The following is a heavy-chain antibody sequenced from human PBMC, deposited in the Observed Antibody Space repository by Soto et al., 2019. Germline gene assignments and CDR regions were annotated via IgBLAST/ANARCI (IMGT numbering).Heavy chain of an antibody. Sequence: SESMYIACTVSGGCISSGGYSWSWIRQPPGKGLEWIGYISHTGSTYYNPSLKSRVTISVDRSKNQFSLKLSSVTAADTAVYYCARGGGFLGYWGQGTLVTVSS. D-gene: IGHD3-10*01. V-gene: IGHV4-30-2*01. J-gene: IGHJ4*02. CDR2: ISHTGST. CDR3: ARGGGFLGY. CDR1: GGCISSGGYS.